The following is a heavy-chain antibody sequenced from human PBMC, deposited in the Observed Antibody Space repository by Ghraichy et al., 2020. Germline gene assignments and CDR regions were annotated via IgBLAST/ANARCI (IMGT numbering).Heavy chain of an antibody. Sequence: GGSLRLSCAASGFTFSSYEMNWVRQAPGKGLEWVSYISSSGSTIYYADSVKGRFTISRDNAKNSLYLQMNSLRAEDTAVYYCARDPEVRVTTPKKQNWYFDLWGRGTLVTVSS. J-gene: IGHJ2*01. CDR3: ARDPEVRVTTPKKQNWYFDL. D-gene: IGHD4-17*01. CDR2: ISSSGSTI. CDR1: GFTFSSYE. V-gene: IGHV3-48*03.